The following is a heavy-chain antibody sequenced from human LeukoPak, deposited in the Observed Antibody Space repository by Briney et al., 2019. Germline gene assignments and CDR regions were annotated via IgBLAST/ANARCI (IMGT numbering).Heavy chain of an antibody. CDR3: ARHGPLYDIWSAQFYFDY. CDR2: IYYSGTT. V-gene: IGHV4-59*08. Sequence: SETLSLTCTVSGGSISTFYWSWVRQRPGEGLEWSGHIYYSGTTKYNTSLKSRVTISVDMSKSQFSLTLSSVTAADTALYYCARHGPLYDIWSAQFYFDYWGQGTLVAVSS. D-gene: IGHD3-3*01. CDR1: GGSISTFY. J-gene: IGHJ4*02.